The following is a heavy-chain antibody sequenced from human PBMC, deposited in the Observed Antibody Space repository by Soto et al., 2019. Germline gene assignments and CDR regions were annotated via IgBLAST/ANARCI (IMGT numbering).Heavy chain of an antibody. D-gene: IGHD6-13*01. J-gene: IGHJ4*02. Sequence: GDSVSSNSAAWNWIRQSPSRGLEWLGRTYYRSKWYNDYAVSVKSRITINPDTSKNQFSLQLNSVTPEDTAVYYCARVIGNSSSWGIFDYWGQGTLVTVSS. CDR3: ARVIGNSSSWGIFDY. V-gene: IGHV6-1*01. CDR1: GDSVSSNSAA. CDR2: TYYRSKWYN.